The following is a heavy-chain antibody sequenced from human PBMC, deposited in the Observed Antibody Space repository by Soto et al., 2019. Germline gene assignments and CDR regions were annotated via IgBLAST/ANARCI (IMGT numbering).Heavy chain of an antibody. J-gene: IGHJ4*02. CDR2: ISSSTSTI. Sequence: EVQLVESGGGLVQPGGSLRLSCAASGFTFSSYSMNWVRQAPGKGLEWVSYISSSTSTIYYADSVKGRFTISRDNAKNSLYLQMNSLRDEDTAVYYCARENDGFWSGYYKGEIDYWGQGTLVTVSS. CDR3: ARENDGFWSGYYKGEIDY. CDR1: GFTFSSYS. V-gene: IGHV3-48*02. D-gene: IGHD3-3*01.